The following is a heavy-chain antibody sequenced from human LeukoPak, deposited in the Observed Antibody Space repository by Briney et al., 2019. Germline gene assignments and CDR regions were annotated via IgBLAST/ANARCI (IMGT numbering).Heavy chain of an antibody. CDR3: ARRRYCSGGSCYPPDY. V-gene: IGHV4-39*01. J-gene: IGHJ4*02. CDR2: IYYSGST. Sequence: PSETLSLTCTVSGGSISSSSYYWGWIRQPPGKGLEWIGSIYYSGSTYYNPSLKSRVTISVDTSKNQFSLKLSSVTAADTAVYYCARRRYCSGGSCYPPDYWGQGTLVTLSS. D-gene: IGHD2-15*01. CDR1: GGSISSSSYY.